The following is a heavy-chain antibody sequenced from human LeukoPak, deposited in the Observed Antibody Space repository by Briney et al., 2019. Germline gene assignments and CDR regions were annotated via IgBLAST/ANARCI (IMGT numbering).Heavy chain of an antibody. CDR3: AREIHDYYDSSGYYYGLDY. CDR1: GYTFTSYG. J-gene: IGHJ4*02. Sequence: AAVKVSCKASGYTFTSYGISWVQQAPGQGLEWMGLISAYNGNTNYAQKLQGRVTMTTDTSTSTAYMELRSLRSDDTAVYYCAREIHDYYDSSGYYYGLDYWGQGTLVTVSS. V-gene: IGHV1-18*01. D-gene: IGHD3-22*01. CDR2: ISAYNGNT.